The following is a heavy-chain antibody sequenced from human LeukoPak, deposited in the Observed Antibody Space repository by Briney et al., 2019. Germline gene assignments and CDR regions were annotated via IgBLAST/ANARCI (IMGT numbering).Heavy chain of an antibody. J-gene: IGHJ4*02. Sequence: GGSLRLSCAASGFTFDDYGMSWVRQAPGKGLEWVSVINWNGGSTGYADSVKGRFTISRDNAKNSLYLQMNSLRAEDTALYHCARDGGDYDLDYWGQGTLVTVSS. CDR3: ARDGGDYDLDY. D-gene: IGHD2-21*01. CDR1: GFTFDDYG. V-gene: IGHV3-20*01. CDR2: INWNGGST.